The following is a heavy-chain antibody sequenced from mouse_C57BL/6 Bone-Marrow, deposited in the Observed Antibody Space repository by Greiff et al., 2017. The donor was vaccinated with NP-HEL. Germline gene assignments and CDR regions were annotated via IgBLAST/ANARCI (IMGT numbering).Heavy chain of an antibody. J-gene: IGHJ2*01. Sequence: QVQLQQPGTELVKPGASVKQPCKASGYTFTSNWMHWVRQRPGQGLEWIGNINPSNGGTNYNEKFKSKATLTVDKSSSTAYMQLSSLTSEDSAVYYCARDSGYAFDYWGQGTTLTVSS. V-gene: IGHV1-53*01. CDR3: ARDSGYAFDY. CDR1: GYTFTSNW. D-gene: IGHD3-2*02. CDR2: INPSNGGT.